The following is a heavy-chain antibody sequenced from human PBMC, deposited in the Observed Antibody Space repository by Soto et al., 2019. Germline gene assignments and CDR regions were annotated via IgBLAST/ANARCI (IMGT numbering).Heavy chain of an antibody. J-gene: IGHJ4*02. Sequence: QVQLVQSGAEVKKPGSSVKVSCKASGGTFSSYAISWVRQAPGQGLEWMGGIIPIFGTANYAQKFQGRVTITADEATGTAYLAPRRLRSEDRAGYYCAKKGAASGSWSFDYWGQGPLVTVSS. CDR2: IIPIFGTA. CDR3: AKKGAASGSWSFDY. V-gene: IGHV1-69*12. CDR1: GGTFSSYA. D-gene: IGHD6-13*01.